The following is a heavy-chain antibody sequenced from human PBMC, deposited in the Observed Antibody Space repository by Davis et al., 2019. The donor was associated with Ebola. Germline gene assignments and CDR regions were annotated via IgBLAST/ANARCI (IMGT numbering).Heavy chain of an antibody. D-gene: IGHD1-1*01. CDR3: ARDDATGTPDY. J-gene: IGHJ4*02. CDR1: GYTFTSYY. CDR2: IIPILGIA. Sequence: SVKVSCKASGYTFTSYYMHWVRQAPGQGLEWMGRIIPILGIANYAQKFQGKVTITADKSTSTAYMELSSLRSEDTAVYYCARDDATGTPDYWGQGTLVTVSS. V-gene: IGHV1-69*04.